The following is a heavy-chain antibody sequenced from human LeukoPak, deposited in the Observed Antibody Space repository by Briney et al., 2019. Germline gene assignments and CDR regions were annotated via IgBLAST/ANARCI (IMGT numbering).Heavy chain of an antibody. J-gene: IGHJ4*02. V-gene: IGHV3-30*18. Sequence: GGSLRLSCAASGFIFSTYGMHWVRQAPGKGLEWVAAISYDGSDKYYADSVKGRFTISRDNSKNTLYVQMNSLRADDTAVYHCAKNAHGPTVTQGGFDSWGQGTLVTVSS. CDR2: ISYDGSDK. CDR1: GFIFSTYG. D-gene: IGHD4-17*01. CDR3: AKNAHGPTVTQGGFDS.